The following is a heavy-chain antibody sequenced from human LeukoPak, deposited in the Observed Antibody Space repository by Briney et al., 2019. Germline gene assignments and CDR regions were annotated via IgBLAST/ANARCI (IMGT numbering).Heavy chain of an antibody. CDR1: GFTFSSYA. J-gene: IGHJ4*02. D-gene: IGHD5-24*01. Sequence: GGSLRLSCAASGFTFSSYAMSWVRQAPGKGLEWVSGISGIGTSTYSADSVKGRFTISRDNSKNTVYLQMSSLRAEDTAVYYCAKVVATIQPNFFDYWGQGTLVTVS. V-gene: IGHV3-23*01. CDR2: ISGIGTST. CDR3: AKVVATIQPNFFDY.